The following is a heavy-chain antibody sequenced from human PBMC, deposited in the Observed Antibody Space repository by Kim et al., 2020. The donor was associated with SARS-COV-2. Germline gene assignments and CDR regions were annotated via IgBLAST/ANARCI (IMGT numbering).Heavy chain of an antibody. D-gene: IGHD5-18*01. J-gene: IGHJ6*03. CDR1: GGSFSAYY. Sequence: SETLSLTCAVYGGSFSAYYWSWIRQPPGKGLEWIGEINHSGSTNYNPSLKSRVTILVDTSENQVSLNLTSVTAADTAVYYCARGRFITGYNYGGLYYYYYMDVWGKGTTVTVSS. CDR2: INHSGST. CDR3: ARGRFITGYNYGGLYYYYYMDV. V-gene: IGHV4-34*01.